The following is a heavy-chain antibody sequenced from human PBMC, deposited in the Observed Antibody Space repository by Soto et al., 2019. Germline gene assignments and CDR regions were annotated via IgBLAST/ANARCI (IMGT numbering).Heavy chain of an antibody. CDR2: VSAYNGNT. J-gene: IGHJ4*02. CDR3: ARFHVVRASYYDA. Sequence: ASVKVSCKASGYIFSSYGISWVRQAPGQGLEWMGWVSAYNGNTNYTQKLQGRVPMTTDTSTSTAYMELRSLRSDDTAMYYGARFHVVRASYYDARGLGTHLTVS. V-gene: IGHV1-18*01. D-gene: IGHD1-26*01. CDR1: GYIFSSYG.